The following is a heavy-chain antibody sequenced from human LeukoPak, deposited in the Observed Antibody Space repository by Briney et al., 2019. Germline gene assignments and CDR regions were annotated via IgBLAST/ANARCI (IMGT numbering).Heavy chain of an antibody. CDR3: TRAASDSSGYLFDY. D-gene: IGHD3-22*01. Sequence: GGSLRLSCTASGFTFGEYGLSWVRQAPGKGLEWISFIRSKAYGGTTEHAASVKGRFTISRDDSKSIVYLQMNSLKTEDTAMYYCTRAASDSSGYLFDYWGQGTLVTVSS. V-gene: IGHV3-49*04. CDR1: GFTFGEYG. CDR2: IRSKAYGGTT. J-gene: IGHJ4*02.